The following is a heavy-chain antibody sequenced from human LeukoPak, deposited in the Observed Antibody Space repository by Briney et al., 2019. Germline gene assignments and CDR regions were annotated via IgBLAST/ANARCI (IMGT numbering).Heavy chain of an antibody. Sequence: GGSLRLSCAASGFTFSSYWMHWIRQAPGKELVWVSRINSEGSSSTYADSVKGLFTISRDNAKNTLYLQMNSLRAEDTAVYYCARAGIDYGDYWTRFDYWGQGTLVTVSS. D-gene: IGHD4-17*01. CDR1: GFTFSSYW. CDR3: ARAGIDYGDYWTRFDY. J-gene: IGHJ4*02. CDR2: INSEGSSS. V-gene: IGHV3-74*01.